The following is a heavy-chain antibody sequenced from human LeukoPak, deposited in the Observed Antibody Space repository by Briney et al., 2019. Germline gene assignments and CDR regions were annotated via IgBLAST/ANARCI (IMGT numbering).Heavy chain of an antibody. CDR1: GFTFSSYW. CDR3: ARGGSYGDYGRGLFDY. CDR2: INSDGSST. V-gene: IGHV3-74*01. Sequence: GGSLRFSCAASGFTFSSYWMHWVRQAPGKGLVWVSRINSDGSSTSYADSVKGRFTISRDNAKNTLYLQMNSLRAEDTAVYYCARGGSYGDYGRGLFDYWGQGTLVTVSS. J-gene: IGHJ4*02. D-gene: IGHD4-17*01.